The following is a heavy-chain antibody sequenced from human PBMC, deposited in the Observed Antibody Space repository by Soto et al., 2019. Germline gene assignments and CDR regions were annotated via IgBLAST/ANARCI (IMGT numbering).Heavy chain of an antibody. Sequence: GGSLRLSCAASGFTFTRYSMNWVRQAPGKGLEWVSSISSTTNYIYYGDSMKGRFTISRDNAKNSLYLEMNSLRAEDTAVYYCARESEDLTSNFDYWGQGTLVPVSS. CDR1: GFTFTRYS. CDR3: ARESEDLTSNFDY. CDR2: ISSTTNYI. J-gene: IGHJ4*02. V-gene: IGHV3-21*06.